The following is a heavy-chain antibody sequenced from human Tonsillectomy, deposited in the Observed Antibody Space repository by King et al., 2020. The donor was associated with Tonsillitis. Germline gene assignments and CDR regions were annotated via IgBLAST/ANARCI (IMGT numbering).Heavy chain of an antibody. Sequence: VQLVESGGGLVQPGRSLRLSCTASGFTFGDYAMSWVRQAPGKGLEWVGFIRSKAYGGTTDYAASVKGRFTISRDDSKSIASLQMNSLKTEDTAVYYCTRVWGVGATTFDYWGQGTLVTVSS. D-gene: IGHD1-26*01. J-gene: IGHJ4*02. CDR3: TRVWGVGATTFDY. CDR2: IRSKAYGGTT. CDR1: GFTFGDYA. V-gene: IGHV3-49*04.